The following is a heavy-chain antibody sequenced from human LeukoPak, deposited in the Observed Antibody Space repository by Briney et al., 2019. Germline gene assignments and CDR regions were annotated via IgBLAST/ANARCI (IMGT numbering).Heavy chain of an antibody. Sequence: ASVKVSCKASGYTFTSYGISWVRQAPGQGLEWMGIINPSGGSTSYAQKFQGRVTMTRDTSTSTVYMELSSLRSDDTAVYYCAFLGYCSSISCYLLLDYWGQGTLVTVSS. V-gene: IGHV1-46*01. J-gene: IGHJ4*02. CDR1: GYTFTSYG. D-gene: IGHD2-2*01. CDR3: AFLGYCSSISCYLLLDY. CDR2: INPSGGST.